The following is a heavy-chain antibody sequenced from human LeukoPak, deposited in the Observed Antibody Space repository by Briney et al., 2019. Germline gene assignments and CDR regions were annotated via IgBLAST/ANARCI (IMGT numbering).Heavy chain of an antibody. J-gene: IGHJ4*02. Sequence: GGSLRLSCAASGFTFSSYGMHWVRQAPGKGLEWVAFIRYDGSDKYYADSVKGRFTVSRDNSKNTLHLQMNSLRAEDTTVYYCAKASGQAGYCSSTSCHYTFDYWGQGTLVTVSS. D-gene: IGHD2-2*01. CDR2: IRYDGSDK. V-gene: IGHV3-30*02. CDR3: AKASGQAGYCSSTSCHYTFDY. CDR1: GFTFSSYG.